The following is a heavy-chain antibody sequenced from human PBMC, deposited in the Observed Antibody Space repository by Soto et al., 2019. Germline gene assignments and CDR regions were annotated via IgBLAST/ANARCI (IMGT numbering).Heavy chain of an antibody. J-gene: IGHJ6*02. CDR2: IGASCSST. CDR1: GFIFSSYA. V-gene: IGHV3-23*01. D-gene: IGHD2-2*01. CDR3: VKGRGYLGYCNSASCYQPHYFFGLDV. Sequence: GASLRVSCAASGFIFSSYALTWARQAPGKGLESVSLIGASCSSTFHADSVKGRFTISRDNSKNTLFLQMKSLRAEETAGYYCVKGRGYLGYCNSASCYQPHYFFGLDVCALGTTVTVSS.